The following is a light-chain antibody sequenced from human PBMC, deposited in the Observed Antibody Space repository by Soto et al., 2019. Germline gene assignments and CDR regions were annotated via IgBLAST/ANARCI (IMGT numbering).Light chain of an antibody. CDR1: SSDVGGYNY. J-gene: IGLJ2*01. CDR3: CSYAGSYTL. CDR2: DVS. Sequence: QSVLTQPRSVSGSPGQSVTISCTGNSSDVGGYNYVSWYQQHPGKAPKLMIYDVSKRPSGVPDRFSGSKSGNTASLTISGLQAEDEDDYYCCSYAGSYTLFGGGTKLTVL. V-gene: IGLV2-11*01.